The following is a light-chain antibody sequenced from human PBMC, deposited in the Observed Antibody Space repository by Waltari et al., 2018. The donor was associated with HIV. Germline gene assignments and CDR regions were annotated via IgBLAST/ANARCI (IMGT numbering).Light chain of an antibody. CDR1: ALPEQY. CDR3: QSADGSGSLYV. Sequence: SYELTQPPSVSVSPGQTARIPCSGDALPEQYAYWYQQKPGKAPFLKIYKAPERPSGIPERFSGSSSGTTVTLTITGVRAEDEADYYCQSADGSGSLYVFGSGTKVTV. V-gene: IGLV3-25*03. J-gene: IGLJ1*01. CDR2: KAP.